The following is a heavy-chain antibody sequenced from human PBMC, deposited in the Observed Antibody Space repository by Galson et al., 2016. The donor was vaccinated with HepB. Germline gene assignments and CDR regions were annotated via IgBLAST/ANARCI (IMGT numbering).Heavy chain of an antibody. CDR2: IYDSGST. V-gene: IGHV4-59*08. J-gene: IGHJ4*01. CDR3: ARLPRLWDGYFDY. CDR1: GGSISGYY. D-gene: IGHD1-26*01. Sequence: ETLSLTCTVSGGSISGYYWSWIRQPPGKGLEWIGYIYDSGSTNYNPSLKSRLTISIDTSKNQFSLKLTSVTAADTAVYYCARLPRLWDGYFDYWGHGTLVTASS.